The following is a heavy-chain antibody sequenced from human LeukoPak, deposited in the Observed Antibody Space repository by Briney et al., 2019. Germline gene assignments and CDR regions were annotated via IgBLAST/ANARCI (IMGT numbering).Heavy chain of an antibody. CDR3: ARGAYYDILTGYSHYAFDI. CDR2: ISSSSTYI. D-gene: IGHD3-9*01. CDR1: GFAFSNFA. Sequence: PGGSLRLSCAASGFAFSNFAMHWVRQAPGKGLEWVSSISSSSTYIYYADSVKGRFTISRDNAKNSLYLQMNSLRAEDTAVYYCARGAYYDILTGYSHYAFDIWGQGTMVTVSS. V-gene: IGHV3-21*01. J-gene: IGHJ3*02.